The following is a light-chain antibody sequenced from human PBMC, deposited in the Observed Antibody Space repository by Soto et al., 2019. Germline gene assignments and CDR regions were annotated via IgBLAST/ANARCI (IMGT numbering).Light chain of an antibody. V-gene: IGKV3-20*01. CDR3: QKYGSSPPYT. CDR2: GAS. J-gene: IGKJ1*01. Sequence: EIVLTQSPGTLSLSPGERATLSCRASQSVSSSYLAWYQQKPGQAPRLLIYGASSRATGIPDRFSGSGSGTDFTLTISRLEPADFAVYYCQKYGSSPPYTLGQGTKVEIK. CDR1: QSVSSSY.